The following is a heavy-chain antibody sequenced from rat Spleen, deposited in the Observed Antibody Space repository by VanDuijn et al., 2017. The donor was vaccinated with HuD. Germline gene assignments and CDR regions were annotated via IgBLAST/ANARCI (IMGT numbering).Heavy chain of an antibody. J-gene: IGHJ2*01. V-gene: IGHV2-30*01. Sequence: QVQLKESGPGLVQPSQTLSLTCTVSGFSLTSYNVHWVRQPTGKGLEWMGIIWTGGSTAYNSLLQSRLSISRDTSKSQVFLKMNSLQTEDTATYYCAREGSYGYRFDYWGQGVMVTVSS. CDR3: AREGSYGYRFDY. CDR1: GFSLTSYN. CDR2: IWTGGST. D-gene: IGHD1-7*01.